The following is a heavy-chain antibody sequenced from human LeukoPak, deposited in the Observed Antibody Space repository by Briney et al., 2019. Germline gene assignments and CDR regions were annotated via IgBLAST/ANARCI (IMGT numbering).Heavy chain of an antibody. CDR1: GFTLSSYE. CDR2: VDYSADST. V-gene: IGHV3-23*01. CDR3: AKGAKRLGYCSGGTCYSNYDYYYMDV. J-gene: IGHJ6*03. Sequence: GGSLRLSCTVSGFTLSSYEMSWIRQAPGKGLEWVSSVDYSADSTHYADSVKGRFTISRDNSKNTLYLQMNSLRAEDTAVYYCAKGAKRLGYCSGGTCYSNYDYYYMDVWGKGTTVTISS. D-gene: IGHD2-15*01.